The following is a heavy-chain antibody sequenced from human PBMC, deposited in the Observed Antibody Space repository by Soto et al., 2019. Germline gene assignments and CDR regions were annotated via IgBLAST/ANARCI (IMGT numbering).Heavy chain of an antibody. CDR2: INYSGRT. V-gene: IGHV4-61*01. Sequence: SETLSLTCTVSGGSVSNGSYYWSWIRQPPGKGLEWIGYINYSGRTNYNPSLKSRVTMSLDTSKNQFSLKLRSVTAADTALFYCARYAGSSWFDYWGQGTLVTVSS. CDR3: ARYAGSSWFDY. J-gene: IGHJ4*02. CDR1: GGSVSNGSYY. D-gene: IGHD6-13*01.